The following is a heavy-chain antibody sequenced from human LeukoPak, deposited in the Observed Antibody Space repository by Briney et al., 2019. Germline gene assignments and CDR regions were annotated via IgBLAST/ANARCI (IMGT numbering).Heavy chain of an antibody. J-gene: IGHJ4*02. V-gene: IGHV4-39*07. D-gene: IGHD1-7*01. CDR1: GCSIISSSYD. CDR2: IYYSGST. CDR3: ERERTGTSDLDY. Sequence: SETLFLTWNASGCSIISSSYDWGWIHQPPGKGLEWIGSIYYSGSTYYNPSLKSRVTISVGTSKNQFSLKLSSVTAADTAVYYCERERTGTSDLDYWGQGTLVTVSS.